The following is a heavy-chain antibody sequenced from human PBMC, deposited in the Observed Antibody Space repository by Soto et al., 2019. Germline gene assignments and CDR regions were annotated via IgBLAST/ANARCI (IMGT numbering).Heavy chain of an antibody. CDR2: SSTSNDSR. CDR3: ASHKYSTDWYDPHF. D-gene: IGHD6-13*01. V-gene: IGHV1-18*01. J-gene: IGHJ4*01. Sequence: QVQLLQSGAEVKEPGASVKVSCMASGYTFTNYGISWVRQAPGQGLEWMGWSSTSNDSRNHALNFRGRLTMTTDTSTSTTYMELRTLTSDDTAVYSCASHKYSTDWYDPHFWGHGTLVTVSS. CDR1: GYTFTNYG.